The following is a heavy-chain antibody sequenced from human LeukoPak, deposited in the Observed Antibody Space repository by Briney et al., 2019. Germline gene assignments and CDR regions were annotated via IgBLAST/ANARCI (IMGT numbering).Heavy chain of an antibody. CDR3: ARVGTYYDFWSGYEYYFDY. CDR2: ISSSSSTI. J-gene: IGHJ4*02. CDR1: GFTFSSYS. V-gene: IGHV3-48*02. D-gene: IGHD3-3*01. Sequence: GGSLRLSCAASGFTFSSYSMNWVRQAPVKGLEWVSYISSSSSTIYYADSVKGRFTISRDNAKNSLYLQMNSLRDEDTAVYYCARVGTYYDFWSGYEYYFDYWGQGALVTVSS.